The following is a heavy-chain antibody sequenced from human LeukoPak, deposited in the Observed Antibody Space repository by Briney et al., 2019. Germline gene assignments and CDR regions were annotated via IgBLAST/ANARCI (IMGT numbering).Heavy chain of an antibody. V-gene: IGHV1-69*13. CDR2: IIPIFGTA. CDR1: GGTFSSYA. J-gene: IGHJ4*02. D-gene: IGHD5-18*01. CDR3: ARDGGYSYGYLDY. Sequence: AASVKVSCKASGGTFSSYAIGWVRQAPGQGLEWMGGIIPIFGTANYAQKFQGRVTITADESTSTAYMELSSLRSEDTAVYYCARDGGYSYGYLDYWGQGTLVTVSS.